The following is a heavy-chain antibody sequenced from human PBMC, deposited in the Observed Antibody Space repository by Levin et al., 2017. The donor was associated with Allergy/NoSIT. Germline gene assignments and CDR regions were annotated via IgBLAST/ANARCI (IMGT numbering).Heavy chain of an antibody. CDR3: ARGVCSSTSCDQFMWFDP. CDR2: IYHSGNT. CDR1: GYSISSGYY. V-gene: IGHV4-38-2*01. D-gene: IGHD2-2*01. Sequence: ESLKISCAVSGYSISSGYYWGWIRQPPGKGLEWIGSIYHSGNTYYNPSLKSPVTIPVDTSKNQFSLKLSSVTAAATAVYFCARGVCSSTSCDQFMWFDPWGQGTLVTVSS. J-gene: IGHJ5*02.